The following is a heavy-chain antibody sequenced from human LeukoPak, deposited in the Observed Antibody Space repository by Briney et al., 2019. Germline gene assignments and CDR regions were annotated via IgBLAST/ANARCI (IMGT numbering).Heavy chain of an antibody. V-gene: IGHV3-23*01. CDR3: AKGAKTVTTTPVRYFDY. D-gene: IGHD4-17*01. Sequence: PGGSLRLSCAASGFTFSSYAMYWVRQAPGKGLQWVSAITSTGGTTYYADSVKGRFTISRDNSKNTLYLQMNSLRAEDTAVYYCAKGAKTVTTTPVRYFDYWGQGTLVTVSS. J-gene: IGHJ4*02. CDR1: GFTFSSYA. CDR2: ITSTGGTT.